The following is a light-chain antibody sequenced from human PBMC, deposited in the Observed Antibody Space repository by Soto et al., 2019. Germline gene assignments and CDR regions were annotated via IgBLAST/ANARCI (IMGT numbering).Light chain of an antibody. CDR3: AAWDDSLSGFDV. CDR2: RNN. CDR1: SSNIGSNY. Sequence: QSVLTQPPSVSGTPGQRVTISCSGSSSNIGSNYVYWYQQLPGTAPKLLMYRNNHRPAGVPDRFSGSRSGTSASLAISVLRSEDEADYYCAAWDDSLSGFDVFGTGTQLPVL. V-gene: IGLV1-47*01. J-gene: IGLJ1*01.